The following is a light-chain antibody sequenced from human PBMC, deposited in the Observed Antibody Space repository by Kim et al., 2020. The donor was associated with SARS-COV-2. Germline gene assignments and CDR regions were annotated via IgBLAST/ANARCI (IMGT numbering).Light chain of an antibody. Sequence: GHSSTISCTGTSSDVGGYIHVSWYQQHPGKAPKLIIYDVNKRPSGASDRFSGSKSANTASLTISGLQAEDEAEYYCSSFTSIGTWVFGGGTQLTVL. J-gene: IGLJ3*02. CDR2: DVN. CDR3: SSFTSIGTWV. CDR1: SSDVGGYIH. V-gene: IGLV2-14*04.